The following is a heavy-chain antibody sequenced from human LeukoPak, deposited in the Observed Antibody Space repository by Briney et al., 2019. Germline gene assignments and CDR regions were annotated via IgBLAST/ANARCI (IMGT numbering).Heavy chain of an antibody. CDR1: GGTFSSYA. V-gene: IGHV1-69*05. CDR3: ARASSKEMATIGFDY. J-gene: IGHJ4*02. Sequence: ASVKVSCKASGGTFSSYAISWVRQAPGQGLEWMGGIIPIFGTANYAQKFQGRVTITTDESTSTAYMELSSLRSVDTAVYYCARASSKEMATIGFDYWGQGTLVTVSS. D-gene: IGHD5-24*01. CDR2: IIPIFGTA.